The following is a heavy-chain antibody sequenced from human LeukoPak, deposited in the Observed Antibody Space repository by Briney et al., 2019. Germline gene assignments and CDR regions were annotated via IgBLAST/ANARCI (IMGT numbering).Heavy chain of an antibody. CDR3: ARDLLRKTGGYSSGWYPAHDAFDI. J-gene: IGHJ3*02. Sequence: GGSLRLSCVASGFTFSSYSMNWVRQAPGKGLEWVSSISSSSSYIYYADSVKGRFTISRDNAKNSLYLQMNSLRAEDTAVYYCARDLLRKTGGYSSGWYPAHDAFDIWGQGTMVTVSS. V-gene: IGHV3-21*01. CDR2: ISSSSSYI. D-gene: IGHD6-19*01. CDR1: GFTFSSYS.